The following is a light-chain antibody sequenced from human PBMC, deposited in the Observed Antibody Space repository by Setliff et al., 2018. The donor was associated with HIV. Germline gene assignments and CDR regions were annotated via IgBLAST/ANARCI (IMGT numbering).Light chain of an antibody. Sequence: QSVLTQPPSVSGAPGQRVTISCTGSSSNIGAGYDVHWYQQLPGTAPKLLIYGNSNRPSGVPDRFSGSKSGTSASLAITGLQSDDEADYYCATWDDSLNGRVFGGGTKVTVL. J-gene: IGLJ3*02. CDR1: SSNIGAGYD. CDR3: ATWDDSLNGRV. V-gene: IGLV1-40*01. CDR2: GNS.